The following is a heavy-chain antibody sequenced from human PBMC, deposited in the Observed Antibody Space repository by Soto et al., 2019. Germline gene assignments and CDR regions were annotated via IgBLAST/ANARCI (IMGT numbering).Heavy chain of an antibody. J-gene: IGHJ4*02. D-gene: IGHD3-22*01. Sequence: GESLKISCKGSGYSFTSYWIGWVRQMPGKGLEWMGIIYPGDSDTRYSPSFQGQVTISADKSISTTYLQWSSLKASDTAMYYCARLGAGVSLYYDSSGYPALDYWGQGTLVTVPQ. CDR3: ARLGAGVSLYYDSSGYPALDY. V-gene: IGHV5-51*01. CDR1: GYSFTSYW. CDR2: IYPGDSDT.